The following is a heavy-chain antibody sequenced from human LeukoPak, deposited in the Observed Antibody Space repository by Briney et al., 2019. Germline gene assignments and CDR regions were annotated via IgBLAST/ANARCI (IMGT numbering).Heavy chain of an antibody. CDR1: GFTFSSYG. CDR2: ISGSGGST. J-gene: IGHJ4*02. D-gene: IGHD6-19*01. V-gene: IGHV3-23*01. CDR3: AKQGRRSIAVAGIGDFDY. Sequence: PGGSLRLSCAASGFTFSSYGMSWVRQAPGKWLEWVSAISGSGGSTYYADSVKGRFTISRDNSKNTLYLQMNSLRAEDTAVYYCAKQGRRSIAVAGIGDFDYWGQGTLVTVSS.